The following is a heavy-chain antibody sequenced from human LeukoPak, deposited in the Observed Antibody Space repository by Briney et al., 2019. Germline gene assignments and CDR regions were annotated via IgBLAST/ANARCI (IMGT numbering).Heavy chain of an antibody. V-gene: IGHV3-7*01. CDR3: ARDYYFDY. J-gene: IGHJ4*02. CDR2: IKQDGSEK. Sequence: XAPXXXLEWVANIKQDGSEKYYVDSVKGRFTISRDNAKNSLYLQMNSLRAEDTAVYYCARDYYFDYWRQGTLLTVSS.